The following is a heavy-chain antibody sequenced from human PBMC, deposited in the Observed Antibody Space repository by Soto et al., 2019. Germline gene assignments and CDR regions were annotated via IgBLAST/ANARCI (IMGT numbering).Heavy chain of an antibody. CDR2: VNPGSGYK. CDR1: GYVFPSYD. J-gene: IGHJ6*03. Sequence: QVQLVQSGAEVKKPGASVKVSCKASGYVFPSYDITWVRQAPGHGLGWMGWVNPGSGYKGYAQKFQGRVPMTRNMSISTVYMELSSLRSEDTAVYYCARADPRHYYMDVWGKGTTVTVSS. V-gene: IGHV1-8*01. CDR3: ARADPRHYYMDV.